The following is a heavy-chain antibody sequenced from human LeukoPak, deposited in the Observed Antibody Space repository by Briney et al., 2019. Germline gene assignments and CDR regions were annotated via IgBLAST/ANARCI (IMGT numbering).Heavy chain of an antibody. CDR1: GYTFTGYY. Sequence: SSVPVSCKASGYTFTGYYIHWLRQAPGQGLEWMGWINPISWDTNYVQHFQGRVTITTDMSNRTAYMELSRLTSDDTAVYYCARWGSGVADYWGQATLVAV. CDR3: ARWGSGVADY. V-gene: IGHV1-2*02. D-gene: IGHD3-10*01. J-gene: IGHJ4*02. CDR2: INPISWDT.